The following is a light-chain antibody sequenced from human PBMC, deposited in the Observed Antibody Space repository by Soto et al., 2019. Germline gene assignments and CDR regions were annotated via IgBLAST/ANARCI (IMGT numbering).Light chain of an antibody. Sequence: QSVLTQPASVSGSPGQSITISCTGTSSDVGTYNYVSCYQQHPGKAPKLMIYDVSSRPSGVSNRFSGSKSGNTASLTISGLQAEDDADYYCSSYTSSSTVVFGGGTKLTVL. CDR1: SSDVGTYNY. J-gene: IGLJ2*01. CDR3: SSYTSSSTVV. V-gene: IGLV2-14*01. CDR2: DVS.